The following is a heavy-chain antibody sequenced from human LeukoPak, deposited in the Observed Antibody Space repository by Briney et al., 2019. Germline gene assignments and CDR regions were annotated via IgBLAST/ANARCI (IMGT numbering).Heavy chain of an antibody. CDR3: ETYYYDSSGYGDFDY. J-gene: IGHJ4*02. D-gene: IGHD3-22*01. CDR1: GFTFSSYS. V-gene: IGHV3-21*01. CDR2: ISSSSSYI. Sequence: GGSLRLSCAASGFTFSSYSMNWVRQAPGKGLEWVSSISSSSSYIYYADSVKGRFTIFRDNAKNSLYLQMNSLRAEDTAVYYCETYYYDSSGYGDFDYWGQGTLVTVSS.